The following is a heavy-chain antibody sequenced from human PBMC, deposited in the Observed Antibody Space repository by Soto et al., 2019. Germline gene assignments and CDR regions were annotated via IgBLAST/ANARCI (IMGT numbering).Heavy chain of an antibody. Sequence: TSETLSLTCTVSGGSTSRGGYYWSWIRQYPGKGLEWIGYIYYSGSTYYNPSLKSRVTISVDTSKNQFSLKLSSVTAADTAVYYCARVGGINWFDPWGQGTLVTVSS. J-gene: IGHJ5*02. V-gene: IGHV4-31*03. CDR1: GGSTSRGGYY. D-gene: IGHD1-20*01. CDR3: ARVGGINWFDP. CDR2: IYYSGST.